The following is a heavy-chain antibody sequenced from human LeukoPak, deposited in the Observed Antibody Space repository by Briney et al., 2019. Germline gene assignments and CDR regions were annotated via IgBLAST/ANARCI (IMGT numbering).Heavy chain of an antibody. D-gene: IGHD5-24*01. CDR2: IYTGGGR. J-gene: IGHJ4*02. V-gene: IGHV3-53*01. CDR1: GFTVSSYY. CDR3: AKDGDGGYNFMDY. Sequence: GGSLRLSCAASGFTVSSYYMNWVRQAPGKELEWVSVIYTGGGRYADSVRGRFTISRDTSKNMVFLQMNSLRVEDTAVYYCAKDGDGGYNFMDYWGQGTLVTVSS.